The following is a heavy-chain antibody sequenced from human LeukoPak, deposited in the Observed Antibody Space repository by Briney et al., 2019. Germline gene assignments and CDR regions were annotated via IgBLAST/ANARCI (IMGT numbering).Heavy chain of an antibody. V-gene: IGHV3-48*01. CDR1: GFTFKSFS. D-gene: IGHD3-3*01. CDR2: ISSNSGIK. Sequence: GGSLRLSCGGSGFTFKSFSMHWVRQAPGKGLEWVSDISSNSGIKSYADSVKGRFTISRDNAKNSLYLQMNSLRAEDTAVYYCARAYDFWSGPGGYRGQGTLVTVSS. J-gene: IGHJ4*02. CDR3: ARAYDFWSGPGGY.